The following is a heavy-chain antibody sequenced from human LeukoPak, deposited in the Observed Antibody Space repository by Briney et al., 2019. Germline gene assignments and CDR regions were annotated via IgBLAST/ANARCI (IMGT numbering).Heavy chain of an antibody. Sequence: VASVKVSCKASGYTFTGYYMHWVRQAPGQGLEWMGWINPNSGGTNYAQKFQGWVTMTRDTSISTAYMELSRLRSDDTAVYYCARDSEAGGSFIAFDIWGQGTVVTVSS. D-gene: IGHD1-26*01. CDR1: GYTFTGYY. V-gene: IGHV1-2*04. CDR2: INPNSGGT. J-gene: IGHJ3*02. CDR3: ARDSEAGGSFIAFDI.